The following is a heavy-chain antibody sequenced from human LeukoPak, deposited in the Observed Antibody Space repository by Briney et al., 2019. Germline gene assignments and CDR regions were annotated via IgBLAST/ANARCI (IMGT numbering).Heavy chain of an antibody. D-gene: IGHD1-1*01. Sequence: GGSLRLSCAASGFTFSGYDMRWVRQAPGKGLEWVGFIRSKAYGETAGYAASVKGRFTISRDDSKAIAYLQMNSLKTEDTAVYHCTRDRGAYNLYDYWGQGTLVTVSS. V-gene: IGHV3-49*04. CDR1: GFTFSGYD. CDR3: TRDRGAYNLYDY. J-gene: IGHJ4*02. CDR2: IRSKAYGETA.